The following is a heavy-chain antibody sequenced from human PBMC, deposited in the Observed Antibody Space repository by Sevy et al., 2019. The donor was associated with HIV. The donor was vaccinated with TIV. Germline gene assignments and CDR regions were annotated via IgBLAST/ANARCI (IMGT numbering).Heavy chain of an antibody. V-gene: IGHV4-34*01. CDR1: GGSFSGYY. J-gene: IGHJ4*02. Sequence: SETLSLTCAVYGGSFSGYYWSWIRQPPGKGLEWIGEINHSGSTNYNPSLKSRVTISRDTSKNQFSLKLSSVTAADTAVYFWASGTGSTGYFDYWGQGTLVTVSS. CDR3: ASGTGSTGYFDY. D-gene: IGHD1-1*01. CDR2: INHSGST.